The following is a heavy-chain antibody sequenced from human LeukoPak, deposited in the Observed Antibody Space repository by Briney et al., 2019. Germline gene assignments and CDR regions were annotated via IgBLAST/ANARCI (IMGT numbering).Heavy chain of an antibody. CDR2: INHSGST. D-gene: IGHD5-12*01. V-gene: IGHV4-34*01. CDR1: GGSFSGYY. Sequence: SETLSLTCTVSGGSFSGYYWSWIRQPPGKRLEWIGEINHSGSTNYNPSLKSRVTISVDTSKNQFSLKLSSVTAADTAVYYCARGYGEYSGYDYVYYFDYWGQGTLVTVSS. J-gene: IGHJ4*02. CDR3: ARGYGEYSGYDYVYYFDY.